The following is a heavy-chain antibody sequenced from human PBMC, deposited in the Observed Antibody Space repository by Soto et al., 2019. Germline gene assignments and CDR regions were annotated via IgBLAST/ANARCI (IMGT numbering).Heavy chain of an antibody. Sequence: QVQLVQSGAEMKKPGASVKVSCKASGYTFTSYGISWVRQAPGQGLQWMGWISPYNGNTNYAQNLRGRVSMTTDTSTSTAYMELRSLRSDDTAVYYSARAKSRLLPLSWFDPWGQGTLVTVSS. CDR2: ISPYNGNT. CDR3: ARAKSRLLPLSWFDP. J-gene: IGHJ5*02. V-gene: IGHV1-18*01. D-gene: IGHD2-15*01. CDR1: GYTFTSYG.